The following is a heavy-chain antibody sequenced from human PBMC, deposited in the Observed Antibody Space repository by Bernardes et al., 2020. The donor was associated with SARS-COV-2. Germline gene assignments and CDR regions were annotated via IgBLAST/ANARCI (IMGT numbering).Heavy chain of an antibody. J-gene: IGHJ4*02. CDR1: GFTFSSFT. CDR3: ARDVAAAGIDY. V-gene: IGHV3-21*01. CDR2: ISSSSSYK. D-gene: IGHD6-25*01. Sequence: GSLRLSCVASGFTFSSFTLNWVRQAPGKGLEWVSSISSSSSYKYYADSVKGRFTISRDNAKNSLYLQLNSLRAEDTAVYYCARDVAAAGIDYWGQGALVTVSS.